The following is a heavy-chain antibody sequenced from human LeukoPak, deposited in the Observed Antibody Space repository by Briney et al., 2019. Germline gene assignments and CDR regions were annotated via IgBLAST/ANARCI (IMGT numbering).Heavy chain of an antibody. CDR1: GYTFTSYY. J-gene: IGHJ4*02. CDR2: INPNSGGT. V-gene: IGHV1-2*02. D-gene: IGHD3-9*01. CDR3: ATAHPYYDILTGYN. Sequence: ASVKVSCKASGYTFTSYYMHWVRQAPGQGLEWMGWINPNSGGTNYAQKFQGRVTMTRDTSISTAYMELSRLRSDDTAVYYCATAHPYYDILTGYNWGQGTLVTVSS.